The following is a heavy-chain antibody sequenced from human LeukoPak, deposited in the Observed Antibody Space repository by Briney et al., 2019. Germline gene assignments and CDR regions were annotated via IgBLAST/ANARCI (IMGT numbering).Heavy chain of an antibody. CDR3: ARDCSSWYKEGLCGAFDI. CDR2: IYNTGTT. J-gene: IGHJ3*02. D-gene: IGHD6-13*01. CDR1: GFTVSNNY. V-gene: IGHV3-53*01. Sequence: GGSLRLSCAASGFTVSNNYMSWVRQAPGKGLEWVSFIYNTGTTNYGDSVKGRFTISRDNSKNTLYLQMNSLRAEDTAVYYCARDCSSWYKEGLCGAFDIWGQGTMVTVSS.